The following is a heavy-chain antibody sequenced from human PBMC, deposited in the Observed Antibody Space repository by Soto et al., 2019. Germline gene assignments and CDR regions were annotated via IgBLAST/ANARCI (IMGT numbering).Heavy chain of an antibody. V-gene: IGHV3-74*01. CDR1: GFTFSSYW. Sequence: GGSLRLSCAASGFTFSSYWIHWVRQAPWKGLVWVSRINSDGISTSYADSVKGRFTISRDNAKNTLYLQMNSLRAEDTAVYYCSIYCSSTSCPSAQNYYYYGMDVCGQRTTVTVCS. CDR2: INSDGIST. CDR3: SIYCSSTSCPSAQNYYYYGMDV. D-gene: IGHD2-2*01. J-gene: IGHJ6*02.